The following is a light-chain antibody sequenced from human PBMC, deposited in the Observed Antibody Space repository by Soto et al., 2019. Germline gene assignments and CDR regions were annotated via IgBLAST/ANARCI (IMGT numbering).Light chain of an antibody. V-gene: IGKV1-17*01. J-gene: IGKJ1*01. CDR1: QAIGND. CDR3: HQHHSCPPT. Sequence: DIQMTQSPPSLSASVGDRVTITCRASQAIGNDLGWYQQRPEKAPERLIYAASTLQSGVPSRFSGSGYGTEFTLTISRLQPEDLATYYCHQHHSCPPTFGRGTRVEMK. CDR2: AAS.